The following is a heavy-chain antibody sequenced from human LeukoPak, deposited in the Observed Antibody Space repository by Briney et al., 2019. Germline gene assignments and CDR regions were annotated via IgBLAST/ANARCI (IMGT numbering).Heavy chain of an antibody. Sequence: PGGSLRLSCGASGFYFSGYSMNWVRQAPGKGVEWGASINSGSTYMYYGDSVKGRFTISRDNAKNSLHLQMDSLRVEDTAVYFCARVEATTGRNYHYYYMDVWGKGTTVTVSS. J-gene: IGHJ6*03. V-gene: IGHV3-21*01. CDR3: ARVEATTGRNYHYYYMDV. CDR2: INSGSTYM. CDR1: GFYFSGYS. D-gene: IGHD1-1*01.